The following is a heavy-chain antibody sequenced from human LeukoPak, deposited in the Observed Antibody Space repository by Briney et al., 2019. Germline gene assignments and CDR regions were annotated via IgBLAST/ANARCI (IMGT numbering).Heavy chain of an antibody. CDR3: ARDSDSSGYLEYFDY. D-gene: IGHD3-22*01. Sequence: ASVKVSCKASGYTFTSYYMHWVRQAPGQGLEWMGIINPSGGSTSYAQKFQGRVTMTRDTSTSTVYMELSSLRSEDTAVYYCARDSDSSGYLEYFDYWGQGTLVTVAS. CDR2: INPSGGST. J-gene: IGHJ4*02. V-gene: IGHV1-46*01. CDR1: GYTFTSYY.